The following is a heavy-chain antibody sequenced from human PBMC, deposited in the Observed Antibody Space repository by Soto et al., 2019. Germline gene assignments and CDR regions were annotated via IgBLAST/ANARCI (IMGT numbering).Heavy chain of an antibody. V-gene: IGHV3-21*02. J-gene: IGHJ4*02. CDR2: IIGSSSYI. Sequence: EVQLVESGGGLVKPGGSLRLSCAASGFTFSNYGMTWVRQAPGKGLEWVSSIIGSSSYIYYADSVKGRFTISRDNAKNALYLQMNSLRVEDTAVYYCARTGVGESSSGWCGGYWGQGTLVTVSS. CDR3: ARTGVGESSSGWCGGY. CDR1: GFTFSNYG. D-gene: IGHD6-19*01.